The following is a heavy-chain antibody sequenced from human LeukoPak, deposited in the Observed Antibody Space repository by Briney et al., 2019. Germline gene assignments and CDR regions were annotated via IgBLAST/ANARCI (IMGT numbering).Heavy chain of an antibody. Sequence: GGSLRLSCAASGFTFSSSWMHWVRQAPGKGLEWVSAISGSGGSTYYADSVKGRFTISRDNSKNTLYLQMNSLRAEDTAVYYCAKGIVVVPPYYYYYMDAWGKGTTVTISS. CDR3: AKGIVVVPPYYYYYMDA. D-gene: IGHD2-2*01. V-gene: IGHV3-23*01. J-gene: IGHJ6*03. CDR2: ISGSGGST. CDR1: GFTFSSSW.